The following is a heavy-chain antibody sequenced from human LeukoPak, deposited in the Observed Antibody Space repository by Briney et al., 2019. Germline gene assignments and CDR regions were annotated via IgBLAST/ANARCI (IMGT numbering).Heavy chain of an antibody. CDR1: GFTFDDYT. CDR3: TRYLCGGSCYYVDY. D-gene: IGHD2-15*01. V-gene: IGHV3-49*04. Sequence: GGSLRHSCRTSGFTFDDYTLSWVRQAPGKGLEWIGFIRSKASGGTTEYAASVKGRFTISRDDSKSTAYLQMNSLKTEDTAMYYCTRYLCGGSCYYVDYWGQGTLVTVSS. J-gene: IGHJ4*02. CDR2: IRSKASGGTT.